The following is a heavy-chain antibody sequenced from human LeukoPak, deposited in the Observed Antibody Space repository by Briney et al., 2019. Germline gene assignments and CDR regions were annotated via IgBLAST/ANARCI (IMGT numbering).Heavy chain of an antibody. J-gene: IGHJ4*02. CDR3: ADLTAGTRTS. Sequence: GSLRLSCAASGFTFSSYSMNWVRQPPGKGLEWIGEINHSGSTNYNPSLKSRVTISVDTSKNQFSLKLSSVTAADTAVYYCADLTAGTRTSWGQGTLVTVSS. CDR2: INHSGST. V-gene: IGHV4-34*08. D-gene: IGHD6-13*01. CDR1: GFTFSSYS.